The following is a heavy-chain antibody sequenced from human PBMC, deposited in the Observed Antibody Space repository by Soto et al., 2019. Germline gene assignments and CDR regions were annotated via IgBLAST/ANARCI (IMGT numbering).Heavy chain of an antibody. J-gene: IGHJ4*02. Sequence: EVQLVESGGGLVQPGGSLRLSCAASGLTFRTYWVIWVRQAPGKGLVWVSRVYNDGDSTLHAASVTGRVTISRANAKNTVYLQISDLRVEDTAMYYCDVRLGYSTGGDYWSRGSLVTVSS. V-gene: IGHV3-74*03. CDR2: VYNDGDST. CDR1: GLTFRTYW. CDR3: DVRLGYSTGGDY. D-gene: IGHD2-15*01.